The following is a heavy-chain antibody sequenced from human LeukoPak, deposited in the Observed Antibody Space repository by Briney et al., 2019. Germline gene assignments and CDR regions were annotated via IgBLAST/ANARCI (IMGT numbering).Heavy chain of an antibody. Sequence: GGSLRLSCPPSGLISNNHGLIWVSHAPGNGLQWVSAISNDGGGTTYAYFVKGRFTISRDNSKTTLFLQMSSLRAEDTALYYCAKGGSGYFADLWGQGTLVTVSS. V-gene: IGHV3-23*01. D-gene: IGHD3-22*01. J-gene: IGHJ5*02. CDR3: AKGGSGYFADL. CDR2: ISNDGGGT. CDR1: GLISNNHG.